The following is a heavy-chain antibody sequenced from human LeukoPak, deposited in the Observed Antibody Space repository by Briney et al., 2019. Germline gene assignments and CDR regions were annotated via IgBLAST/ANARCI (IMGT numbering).Heavy chain of an antibody. V-gene: IGHV4-34*01. CDR1: GGSFSGYY. D-gene: IGHD4-23*01. CDR3: ARYYGGNSEFDY. CDR2: INHSGST. Sequence: PSETLSLTRAVYGGSFSGYYWSWIRQPPGKGLEWIGEINHSGSTNYNPSLKSRVTISVDTSKNQFSLKLSSVTAADTAVYYCARYYGGNSEFDYWGQGTLVTVSS. J-gene: IGHJ4*02.